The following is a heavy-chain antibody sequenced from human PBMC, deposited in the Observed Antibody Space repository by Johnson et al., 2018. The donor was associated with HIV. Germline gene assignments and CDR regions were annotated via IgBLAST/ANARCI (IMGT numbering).Heavy chain of an antibody. Sequence: QVQLVESGGGVVQPGRSLRLSCAASGFTFSNYAMHWVRQAPGKGLEWLSVISYDGSYKYYADSVKGRFTISRDNSKNTLYLQMNSLRTEDTAVYYCARTPSLPGAFDIWGQGTMVTVSS. V-gene: IGHV3-30*14. CDR1: GFTFSNYA. CDR2: ISYDGSYK. CDR3: ARTPSLPGAFDI. J-gene: IGHJ3*02.